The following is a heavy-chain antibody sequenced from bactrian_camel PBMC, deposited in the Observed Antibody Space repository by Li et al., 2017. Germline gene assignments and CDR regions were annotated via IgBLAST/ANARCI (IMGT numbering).Heavy chain of an antibody. CDR3: AGKLYQTSCGHSPTPDLFRY. V-gene: IGHV3S1*01. CDR1: VSRLNTVC. CDR2: IYTDGGSP. J-gene: IGHJ6*01. Sequence: HVQLVESGGASVQAGGSLRLSCAISVSRLNTVCMAWFRQAPGKERERVAHIYTDGGSPDYADSVKGRFTVSRDSAKNAIYLQMNSLKPEDTGMYYCAGKLYQTSCGHSPTPDLFRYWGQGTQVTVS.